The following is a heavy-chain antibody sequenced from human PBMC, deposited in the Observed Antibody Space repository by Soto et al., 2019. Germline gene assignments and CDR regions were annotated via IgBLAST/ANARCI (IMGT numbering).Heavy chain of an antibody. CDR1: GYDFTSHY. D-gene: IGHD3-3*01. CDR2: INPIGGST. Sequence: ASVKVSCTASGYDFTSHYMHWVRQAPGQGLEWMGIINPIGGSTNYAQKFQGRVTMTRNTSISTAYMELSSLRSEDTAVYYCARGITIFGVVPGWGQGTLVTVSS. CDR3: ARGITIFGVVPG. J-gene: IGHJ4*02. V-gene: IGHV1-46*01.